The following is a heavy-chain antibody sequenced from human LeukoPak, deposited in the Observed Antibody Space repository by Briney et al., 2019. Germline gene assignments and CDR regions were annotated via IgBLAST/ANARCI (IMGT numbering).Heavy chain of an antibody. CDR1: GGSISSSNW. V-gene: IGHV4-4*02. Sequence: PSETLSLTCAVSGGSISSSNWWSWVRQPPGKGLEWIGEIYHSGSTNYNPSLKSRVTISVDKSKNQFSLKLSSVTAADTAVYYCARTTVKIIYGMDVWGQGTTVTVSS. J-gene: IGHJ6*02. CDR3: ARTTVKIIYGMDV. D-gene: IGHD4-17*01. CDR2: IYHSGST.